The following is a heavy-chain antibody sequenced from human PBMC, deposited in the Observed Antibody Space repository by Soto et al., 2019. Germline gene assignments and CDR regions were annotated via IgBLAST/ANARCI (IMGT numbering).Heavy chain of an antibody. CDR2: IIPIFGTA. CDR3: GGVLWVWGSYCYLYFYGLED. Sequence: ASLKVSCKASGGTFSSYAISWVRQAPGQGLEWMGGIIPIFGTANYAQKFQGRVTITADESTSAAYMELRSLRSEDTAVYYCGGVLWVWGSYCYLYFYGLEDWGQGTTVTVSS. J-gene: IGHJ6*02. CDR1: GGTFSSYA. V-gene: IGHV1-69*13. D-gene: IGHD3-16*02.